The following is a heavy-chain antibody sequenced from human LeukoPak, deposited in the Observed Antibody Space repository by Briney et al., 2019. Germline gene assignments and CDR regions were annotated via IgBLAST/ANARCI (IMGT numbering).Heavy chain of an antibody. Sequence: ASVRVSCKASGYTFTSYNIAWLRQAPGQGLEWMGWISGYNGHTNYARRLQDRVTMTTDTFTSTAYLELRSLRSDDTAVFYCARRWTTMTDDYFDYWGQGTLVTVSS. CDR3: ARRWTTMTDDYFDY. CDR1: GYTFTSYN. D-gene: IGHD4-17*01. J-gene: IGHJ4*02. CDR2: ISGYNGHT. V-gene: IGHV1-18*04.